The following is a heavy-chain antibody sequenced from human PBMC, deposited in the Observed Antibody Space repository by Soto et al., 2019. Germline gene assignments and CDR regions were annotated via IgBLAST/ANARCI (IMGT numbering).Heavy chain of an antibody. D-gene: IGHD4-4*01. CDR1: GGSISSYY. Sequence: PSETLSLTCTVSGGSISSYYWSWIRQPPGKGLEWIGYIYFSGGTNYNPSLKSRVTISVDTSKNQFSLKLSSVTAADTAVYYCGTEDGSKYGYSGDDWGQGTTVTVSS. V-gene: IGHV4-59*12. J-gene: IGHJ6*02. CDR3: GTEDGSKYGYSGDD. CDR2: IYFSGGT.